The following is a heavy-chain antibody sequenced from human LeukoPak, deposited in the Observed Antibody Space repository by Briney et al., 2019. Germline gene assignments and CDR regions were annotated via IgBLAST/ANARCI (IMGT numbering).Heavy chain of an antibody. CDR1: GFTFSGYD. Sequence: QPGGSPRLSCAASGFTFSGYDMHWVRQAPGKGLEWVAFIRYDGSNKYYTDSVKGRFTISRDNSKNTLYLQMNSLRPEDTAVYYCAKASAIDYWGQGTLVTVSS. V-gene: IGHV3-30*02. J-gene: IGHJ4*02. CDR2: IRYDGSNK. CDR3: AKASAIDY.